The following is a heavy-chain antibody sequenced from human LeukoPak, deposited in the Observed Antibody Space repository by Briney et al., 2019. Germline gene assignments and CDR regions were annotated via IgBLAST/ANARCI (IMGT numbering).Heavy chain of an antibody. V-gene: IGHV1-2*02. J-gene: IGHJ4*02. CDR2: INPNSGGT. CDR1: GYTFTGYY. D-gene: IGHD1-26*01. CDR3: ASLEYSGSSLIDY. Sequence: ASVKVSCEASGYTFTGYYMHWVRQAPGQGLEWMGWINPNSGGTNYAQKFQGRVTMTRDTSISTAYMELSRLRSDDTAVYYCASLEYSGSSLIDYWGQGTLVTVSS.